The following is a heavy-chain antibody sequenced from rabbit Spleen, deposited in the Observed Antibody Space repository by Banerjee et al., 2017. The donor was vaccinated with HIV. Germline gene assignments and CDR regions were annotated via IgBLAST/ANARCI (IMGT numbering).Heavy chain of an antibody. CDR1: GLSFSNSYW. V-gene: IGHV1S45*01. D-gene: IGHD6-1*01. CDR3: VRDQAGYDGYGPYYFNL. CDR2: IDPLFGST. J-gene: IGHJ4*01. Sequence: EESGGDLVKPDGSLTLTCTASGLSFSNSYWIFWVRQAPGKGLEWIGYIDPLFGSTYYASWVNGRFTISRENTQNTVSLQLNSLTVADTATYFCVRDQAGYDGYGPYYFNLWGPGTLVTVS.